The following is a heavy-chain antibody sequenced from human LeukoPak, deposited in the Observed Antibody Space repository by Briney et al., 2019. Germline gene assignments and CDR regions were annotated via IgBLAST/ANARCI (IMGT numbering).Heavy chain of an antibody. Sequence: GGSLRLSCAASGFTVSSNYMSWVRQAPGKGLEWVSVIYSGGRTYYADSVKGRFTISRDNSKNTLYLQMNSLRAEDTAVYYCARVTRYNWNYGGYYFDYWGQGTLVTVSS. J-gene: IGHJ4*02. CDR2: IYSGGRT. D-gene: IGHD1-7*01. V-gene: IGHV3-66*01. CDR3: ARVTRYNWNYGGYYFDY. CDR1: GFTVSSNY.